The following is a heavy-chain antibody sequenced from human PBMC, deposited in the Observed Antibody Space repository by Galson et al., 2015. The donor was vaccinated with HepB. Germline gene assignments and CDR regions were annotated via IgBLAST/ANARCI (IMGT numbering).Heavy chain of an antibody. CDR2: ISSGGSTI. Sequence: SLRLSCAASGFTFSSYWMSWIRQAPGKGLEWVSYISSGGSTIYYADSVKGRFTISRDNAKNSLDLQMNSLRAEDTAVYYCASPGVVITGLFDYWGQGTLVTVSS. D-gene: IGHD3-22*01. V-gene: IGHV3-11*01. J-gene: IGHJ4*02. CDR3: ASPGVVITGLFDY. CDR1: GFTFSSYW.